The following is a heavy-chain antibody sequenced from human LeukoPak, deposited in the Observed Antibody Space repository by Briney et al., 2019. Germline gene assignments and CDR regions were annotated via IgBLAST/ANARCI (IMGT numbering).Heavy chain of an antibody. CDR3: ARDQVVGATAGTFAY. D-gene: IGHD1-26*01. Sequence: ASVKLSCTASGYSFSSFGISWVRQAPGQGLEWMGSISGYNGHTNSADKLKGRVTITTDTSTNTPYLQLTSLRSDDTAVYYCARDQVVGATAGTFAYSGHGNLVTVSS. V-gene: IGHV1-18*01. CDR2: ISGYNGHT. J-gene: IGHJ4*01. CDR1: GYSFSSFG.